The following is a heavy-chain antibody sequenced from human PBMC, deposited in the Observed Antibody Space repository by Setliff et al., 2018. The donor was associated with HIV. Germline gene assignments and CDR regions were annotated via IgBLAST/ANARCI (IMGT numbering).Heavy chain of an antibody. Sequence: PGGSLRLSCAASGFTFSSFFMSWVRQAPGKGPEWVSAISGSGGSTYYADSVKGRFTISRDNSKNTLYLQMNSLRAEDTAVYYCANPPTVTTDYYYYYMDVWGKGTTVTVSS. V-gene: IGHV3-23*01. D-gene: IGHD4-4*01. CDR3: ANPPTVTTDYYYYYMDV. J-gene: IGHJ6*03. CDR1: GFTFSSFF. CDR2: ISGSGGST.